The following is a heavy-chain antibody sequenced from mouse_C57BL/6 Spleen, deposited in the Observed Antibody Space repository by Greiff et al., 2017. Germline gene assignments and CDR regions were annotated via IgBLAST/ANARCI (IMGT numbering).Heavy chain of an antibody. D-gene: IGHD2-4*01. CDR1: GYTFTSYW. CDR3: ALYDYDRFDYAMDY. CDR2: IYPGSGST. V-gene: IGHV1-55*01. J-gene: IGHJ4*01. Sequence: VQLQESGAELVKPGASVKMSCKASGYTFTSYWITWVKQRPGQGLEWIGDIYPGSGSTNYNEKFKSKATLTVDTSSSTAYMQLSSLTSEDSAVYYCALYDYDRFDYAMDYWGQGTSVTVSS.